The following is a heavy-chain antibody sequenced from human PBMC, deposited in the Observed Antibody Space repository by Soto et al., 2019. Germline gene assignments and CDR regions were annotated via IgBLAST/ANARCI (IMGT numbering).Heavy chain of an antibody. CDR2: IIPIFGTA. Sequence: ASVKVSCKASGGTFSSYAISWVRQAPGQGLEWMGGIIPIFGTANYAQKFQGRVTITADESTSTAYMELSSLRSEDTAVYYCARSDFAYYDILTGYYKLPSGFDYWGQGTLVTVSS. CDR1: GGTFSSYA. V-gene: IGHV1-69*13. D-gene: IGHD3-9*01. CDR3: ARSDFAYYDILTGYYKLPSGFDY. J-gene: IGHJ4*02.